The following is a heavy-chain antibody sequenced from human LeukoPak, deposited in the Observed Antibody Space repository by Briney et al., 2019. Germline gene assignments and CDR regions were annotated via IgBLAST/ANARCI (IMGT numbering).Heavy chain of an antibody. CDR2: IYYSGST. CDR1: GGSISSYY. CDR3: ARDRGSGYYGSYWYFDL. Sequence: SETLSLTCTVSGGSISSYYWGWIRQPPGKGLEWIGYIYYSGSTNYNPSLKSRVTISVDTSKNQFSLKLSSVTAADTAVYYCARDRGSGYYGSYWYFDLWGRGTLVTVSS. V-gene: IGHV4-59*01. J-gene: IGHJ2*01. D-gene: IGHD3-22*01.